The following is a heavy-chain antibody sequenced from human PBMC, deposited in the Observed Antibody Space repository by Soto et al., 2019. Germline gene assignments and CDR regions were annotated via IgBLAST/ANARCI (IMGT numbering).Heavy chain of an antibody. CDR1: GGYIISYY. CDR2: IYYSGIT. CDR3: ARVKVNSYYYDSSGYSALAADAFDI. V-gene: IGHV4-59*06. Sequence: SETKCVTSTVAGGYIISYYWSWIRKKTGKGLEWIGYIYYSGITYYNPSLKSRVTISVDTSKNQFSLKLSSVTAADTAVYYCARVKVNSYYYDSSGYSALAADAFDIWGQGTMVTVSS. J-gene: IGHJ3*02. D-gene: IGHD3-22*01.